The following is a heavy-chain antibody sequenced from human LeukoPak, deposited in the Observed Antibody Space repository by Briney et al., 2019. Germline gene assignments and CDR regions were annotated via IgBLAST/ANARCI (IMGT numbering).Heavy chain of an antibody. V-gene: IGHV1-2*02. CDR3: ARGTVVVVAGTDWFDP. J-gene: IGHJ5*02. CDR2: TNPNSGGT. Sequence: ASVKVSCKASGYTFTSYGISWVRQAPGQGLEWMGWTNPNSGGTNYAQKFQGRVTMTRDTSISTAYMELSRLRSDDTAVYYCARGTVVVVAGTDWFDPWGQGTLVTVSS. CDR1: GYTFTSYG. D-gene: IGHD2-15*01.